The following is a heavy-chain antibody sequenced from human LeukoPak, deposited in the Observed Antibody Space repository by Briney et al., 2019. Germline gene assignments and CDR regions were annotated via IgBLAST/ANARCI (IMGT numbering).Heavy chain of an antibody. CDR1: RYSFTSYW. V-gene: IGHV5-51*01. Sequence: GESLKISCKGSRYSFTSYWIGWVRQMPGKGLEWMGIIYPGDSDTRYSPSFQGQVTISADKSISTAYLQWSSLKASDTAMYYCARRRSYGDYGGGYFDYWGQGTPVTVSS. CDR3: ARRRSYGDYGGGYFDY. J-gene: IGHJ4*02. CDR2: IYPGDSDT. D-gene: IGHD4-17*01.